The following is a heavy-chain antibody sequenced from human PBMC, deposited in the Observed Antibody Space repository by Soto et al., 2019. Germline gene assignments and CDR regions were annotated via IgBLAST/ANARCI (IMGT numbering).Heavy chain of an antibody. J-gene: IGHJ4*02. CDR1: GLTLSNYW. CDR2: INSDGRST. CDR3: AKAIYGGSSGYYDF. Sequence: GGSLRLSCAASGLTLSNYWMHWVRQAPGKGLKWVSAINSDGRSTNYADSVKGRFTISRDNSKNTLNLQMNSLRAEDTAVYYCAKAIYGGSSGYYDFWGQGTQVTVSS. V-gene: IGHV3-74*01. D-gene: IGHD3-22*01.